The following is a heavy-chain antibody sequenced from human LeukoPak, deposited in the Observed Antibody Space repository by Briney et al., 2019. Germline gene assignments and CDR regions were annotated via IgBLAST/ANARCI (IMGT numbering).Heavy chain of an antibody. Sequence: SETLSLTCTVSGYSISSGYYWGWIRQPPGKGLQWIGSMFHSGSTYYNPSLKSRVTISLDTSKNQFSLKLSSVTAADTAVYYCASSWYCGGDCYSSADYWGQGTLVTVSS. CDR1: GYSISSGYY. J-gene: IGHJ4*02. CDR2: MFHSGST. D-gene: IGHD2-21*01. CDR3: ASSWYCGGDCYSSADY. V-gene: IGHV4-38-2*02.